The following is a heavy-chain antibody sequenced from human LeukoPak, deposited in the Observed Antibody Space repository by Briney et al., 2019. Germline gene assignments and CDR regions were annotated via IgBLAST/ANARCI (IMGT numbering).Heavy chain of an antibody. Sequence: ASVKVSCKASGYTFTGYYMHWVRQAPGQGLEWMGWINPNSGGTNYAQKFQGRVTMTRDTSISTAYMELSRLRSDDTAVYYCARVTSGSGSYRLFDYWGQGTLVTVSS. CDR1: GYTFTGYY. J-gene: IGHJ4*02. CDR2: INPNSGGT. V-gene: IGHV1-2*02. D-gene: IGHD3-10*01. CDR3: ARVTSGSGSYRLFDY.